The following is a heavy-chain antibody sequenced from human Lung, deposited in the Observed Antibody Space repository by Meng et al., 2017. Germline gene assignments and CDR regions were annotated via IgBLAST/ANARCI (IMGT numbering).Heavy chain of an antibody. J-gene: IGHJ5*02. Sequence: QREESAPRLGTPPGTLSLTLAVSGGSISSSNWWSWVRQPPGKGLEWIGEIYHSGSTNYNPSLKSRVTISVDKSKNQFSLKLSSVTAADTAVYYCARGSITMVRGVSVFDPWGQGTLVTVSS. V-gene: IGHV4-4*03. CDR3: ARGSITMVRGVSVFDP. D-gene: IGHD3-10*01. CDR2: IYHSGST. CDR1: GGSISSSNW.